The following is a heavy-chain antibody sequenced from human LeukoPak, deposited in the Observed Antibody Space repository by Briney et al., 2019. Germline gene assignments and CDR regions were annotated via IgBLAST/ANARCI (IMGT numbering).Heavy chain of an antibody. Sequence: SETLSLTCTVSGGSISSSSYYWGWIRQPPGKGLEWSGSIYYSGSTYYNPSLKSRVTISVDTSKNQFSLKLSSVTAADTAVHYCARHPVQQGGVRHLDYWGQGTLVTVSS. CDR3: ARHPVQQGGVRHLDY. D-gene: IGHD3-16*01. J-gene: IGHJ4*02. V-gene: IGHV4-39*01. CDR2: IYYSGST. CDR1: GGSISSSSYY.